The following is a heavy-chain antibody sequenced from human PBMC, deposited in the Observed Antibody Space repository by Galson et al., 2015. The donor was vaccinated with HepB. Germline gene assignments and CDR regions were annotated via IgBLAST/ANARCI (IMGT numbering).Heavy chain of an antibody. CDR2: ISSTGTTM. J-gene: IGHJ4*02. Sequence: SLRLSCAASGFTFSSYTMNWVRQAPGKGLESVSYISSTGTTMYYADSAKGRFTISRDNAQNSLYLRINSLRAEDTAVYYCARVADADYGDHSHFDSWGQGTLVTVSS. CDR3: ARVADADYGDHSHFDS. CDR1: GFTFSSYT. D-gene: IGHD4-17*01. V-gene: IGHV3-48*01.